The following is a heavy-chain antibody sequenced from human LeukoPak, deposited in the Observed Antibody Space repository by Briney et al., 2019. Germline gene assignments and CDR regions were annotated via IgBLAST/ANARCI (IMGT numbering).Heavy chain of an antibody. CDR1: GFTFSDYW. Sequence: GGSLRLSCAASGFTFSDYWMTWVRQAPGKGLEWVAKIKQDGSDKYYVDSVKGRFTISRDNAKNSVHLQMNSLRAEDTAVYYCATRYCSIAACRASSYKCMDVWGKGTTVTVSS. CDR3: ATRYCSIAACRASSYKCMDV. CDR2: IKQDGSDK. D-gene: IGHD2-2*01. J-gene: IGHJ6*04. V-gene: IGHV3-7*01.